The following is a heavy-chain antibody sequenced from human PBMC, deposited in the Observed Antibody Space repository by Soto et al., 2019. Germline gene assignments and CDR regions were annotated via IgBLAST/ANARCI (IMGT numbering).Heavy chain of an antibody. D-gene: IGHD5-12*01. CDR2: SRDKVHSHTT. V-gene: IGHV3-72*01. CDR3: ARGVVSTGYFDY. Sequence: EVQLAESGGGLVQPGGSLRLSCAASGFTFSDHYMDWVRQAPGQGLEWVGRSRDKVHSHTTEYAASVKGRFTISRGDSDNSLYLQMNSLKTEDTAVYYCARGVVSTGYFDYWGQGTLVNVSS. J-gene: IGHJ4*02. CDR1: GFTFSDHY.